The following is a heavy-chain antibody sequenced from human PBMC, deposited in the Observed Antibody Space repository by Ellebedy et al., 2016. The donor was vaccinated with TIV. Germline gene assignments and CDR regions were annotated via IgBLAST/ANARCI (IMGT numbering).Heavy chain of an antibody. J-gene: IGHJ4*02. CDR2: ISYDGSNE. V-gene: IGHV3-30*04. Sequence: GESLKISXAASGFTLSYYAMHCVRQAPGKGREWVAAISYDGSNEYYADSVKGRFTISRDNSKDTLYLQMNSRRAEDTAVYYCARRGRGTVGFDNWGQGTLVTVSS. CDR3: ARRGRGTVGFDN. CDR1: GFTLSYYA. D-gene: IGHD1-7*01.